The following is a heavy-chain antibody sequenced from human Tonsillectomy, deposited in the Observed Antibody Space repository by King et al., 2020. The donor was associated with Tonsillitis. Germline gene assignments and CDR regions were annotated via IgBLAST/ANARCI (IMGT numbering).Heavy chain of an antibody. V-gene: IGHV3-30*02. CDR2: IPYDGRNK. CDR3: AKDSSYYGSGLDY. D-gene: IGHD3-10*01. CDR1: GFTFSSYG. Sequence: VQLVESGGGVVQPGGSLRLSRTASGFTFSSYGMHWVRQAPGKGLEWVAFIPYDGRNKYYADSVKGRFTISRDNSKNMLYVQINSLRAEDTAVYYCAKDSSYYGSGLDYWGQGTLVTVSS. J-gene: IGHJ4*02.